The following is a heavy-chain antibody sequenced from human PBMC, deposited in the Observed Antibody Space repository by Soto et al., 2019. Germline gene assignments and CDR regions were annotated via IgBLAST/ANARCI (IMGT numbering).Heavy chain of an antibody. D-gene: IGHD6-19*01. J-gene: IGHJ2*01. CDR2: IYYSGST. CDR3: ASRIAVDPYWYFDL. Sequence: QVQLQESGPGLVKPSETLSLTCTVSGGSISSYYWSWIRQPPGKGLEWIGYIYYSGSTNYNPSLKSRVTISVDTSKNQFSRKLSSVTAADTAVYYCASRIAVDPYWYFDLWGRGTLVTVSS. CDR1: GGSISSYY. V-gene: IGHV4-59*01.